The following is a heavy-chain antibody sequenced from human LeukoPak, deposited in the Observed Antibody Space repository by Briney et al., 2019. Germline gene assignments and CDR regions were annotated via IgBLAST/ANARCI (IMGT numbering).Heavy chain of an antibody. J-gene: IGHJ4*02. CDR3: ARDKVTGYSYFDC. V-gene: IGHV3-7*04. Sequence: GGSLRLSCAASGFTFSNYWMSWVRQAPGKGLEWVANIKQDGSEKYYVDSVKGRFTISRDNAKNSLYLQLNSLRAEDTAVYYCARDKVTGYSYFDCWGQGTLVTVSS. D-gene: IGHD1-20*01. CDR1: GFTFSNYW. CDR2: IKQDGSEK.